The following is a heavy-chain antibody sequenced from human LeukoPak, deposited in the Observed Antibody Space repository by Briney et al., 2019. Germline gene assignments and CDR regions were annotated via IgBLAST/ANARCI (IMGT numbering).Heavy chain of an antibody. Sequence: SETLSLTCTVSGGSISSSSYYWGWIRQPPGKGLEWIGSIYYSGSTYYNPSLKSRVTISVDTSKNQFSLKLSSVTAADTAVYYCARGTSSSGDYWGQGTLVTVSS. CDR2: IYYSGST. J-gene: IGHJ4*02. D-gene: IGHD6-6*01. V-gene: IGHV4-39*07. CDR3: ARGTSSSGDY. CDR1: GGSISSSSYY.